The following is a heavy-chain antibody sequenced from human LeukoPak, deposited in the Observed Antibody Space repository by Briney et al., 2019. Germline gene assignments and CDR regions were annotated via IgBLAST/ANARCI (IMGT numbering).Heavy chain of an antibody. CDR1: GGSIRTGDYY. J-gene: IGHJ4*02. Sequence: SETLSLTSTVSGGSIRTGDYYWSWLRQPPGKGLEWIGYIYYSGSTYYNPSLKSRVTISVDTSKNQFSLKLSSVTAADTAVYYCAKSAGYSYGYSFDYWGQGTLVTVSS. CDR2: IYYSGST. CDR3: AKSAGYSYGYSFDY. D-gene: IGHD5-18*01. V-gene: IGHV4-30-4*01.